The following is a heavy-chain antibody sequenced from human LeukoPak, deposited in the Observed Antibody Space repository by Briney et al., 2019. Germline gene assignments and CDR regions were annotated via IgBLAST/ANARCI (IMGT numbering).Heavy chain of an antibody. J-gene: IGHJ4*02. CDR2: IYSSGST. D-gene: IGHD4-23*01. Sequence: SETLSLTCTVSGGSINSYYWSWIRQPAGKGLEWIGRIYSSGSTNYNPSLKSRVSMSVDTSKNQFSLKLASVTAADTVVYYCARGGKATVVTMWGQGILVTVSS. V-gene: IGHV4-4*07. CDR3: ARGGKATVVTM. CDR1: GGSINSYY.